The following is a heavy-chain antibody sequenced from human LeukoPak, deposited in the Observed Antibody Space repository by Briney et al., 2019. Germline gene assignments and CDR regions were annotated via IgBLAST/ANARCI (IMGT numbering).Heavy chain of an antibody. V-gene: IGHV1/OR15-1*01. Sequence: GASVKVSCKASGYIFTDYYMHWVRHAPGPGIGWMGRINPNSGGTNYAQKFQGRVTMTRDTSISTAYTEVSSLRSEDTATYYCATSWFGELSSVWGPGTLVTVSS. CDR2: INPNSGGT. CDR1: GYIFTDYY. J-gene: IGHJ4*02. CDR3: ATSWFGELSSV. D-gene: IGHD3-10*01.